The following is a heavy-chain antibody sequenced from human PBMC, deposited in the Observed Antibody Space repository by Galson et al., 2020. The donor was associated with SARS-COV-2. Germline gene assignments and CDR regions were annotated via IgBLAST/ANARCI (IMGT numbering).Heavy chain of an antibody. Sequence: ASVKVYRKASRYTITGYFMHWVRKAPGQRLEWMGWINPHSGGTKNAQKFQGRVTMTGDTSISTAYMELSSLRSDDTAVYYCARDYDLWSGYYTDYYYGMDVWGQGTTVTVSS. J-gene: IGHJ6*02. CDR3: ARDYDLWSGYYTDYYYGMDV. CDR1: RYTITGYF. V-gene: IGHV1-2*02. CDR2: INPHSGGT. D-gene: IGHD3-3*01.